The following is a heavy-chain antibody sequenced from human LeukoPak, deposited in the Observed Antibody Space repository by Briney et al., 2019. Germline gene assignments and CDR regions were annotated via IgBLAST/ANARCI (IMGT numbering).Heavy chain of an antibody. Sequence: GGSLRLSCAASGFTFSSYWMHWVRQAPGKGLVWVSGSNSEGTGTYYADSVKGRFTISRDNAKNTLYLQMNSLRAEDTAVYYCYGANAEHWGQGTLVTVSS. V-gene: IGHV3-74*01. CDR1: GFTFSSYW. CDR3: YGANAEH. CDR2: SNSEGTGT. J-gene: IGHJ1*01. D-gene: IGHD4-17*01.